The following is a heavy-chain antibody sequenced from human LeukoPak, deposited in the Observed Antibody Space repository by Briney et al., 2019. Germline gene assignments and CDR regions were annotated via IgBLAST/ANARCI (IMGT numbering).Heavy chain of an antibody. CDR3: ARVLGTVTTFDY. Sequence: GGSLRLSCAASGFTFSSYEMNWVRQGPGEGLERVSYISSSGSTIYYADSVKGRFTISRDNAKNSLYLQMNSLRAEDTAVYYCARVLGTVTTFDYWGQGTLVTVSS. J-gene: IGHJ4*02. D-gene: IGHD4-17*01. CDR2: ISSSGSTI. CDR1: GFTFSSYE. V-gene: IGHV3-48*03.